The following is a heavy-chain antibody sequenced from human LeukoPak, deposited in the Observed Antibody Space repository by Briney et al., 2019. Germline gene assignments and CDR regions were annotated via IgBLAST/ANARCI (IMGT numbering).Heavy chain of an antibody. CDR2: ISSSSSTI. D-gene: IGHD5-24*01. V-gene: IGHV3-48*01. CDR1: GFTFSSYS. J-gene: IGHJ6*03. Sequence: GGSLRLSCAASGFTFSSYSMNWVRQAPGKGLEWVSYISSSSSTIYYADSVKGRFTISRDNAKNSLYLQMNSLRAEDTAVYYCARGSGATNYYYYYYMDVWGKGTTVTVSS. CDR3: ARGSGATNYYYYYYMDV.